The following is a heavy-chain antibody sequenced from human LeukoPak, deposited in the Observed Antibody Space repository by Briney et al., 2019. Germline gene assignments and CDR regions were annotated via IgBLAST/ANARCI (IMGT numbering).Heavy chain of an antibody. J-gene: IGHJ4*02. Sequence: ASVKVSCKASGYTFTGYYMHWVRQAPGQGLEWMGWINPNSGGTNYAQKFQGRITMTRDTSISTAYMELSRLRSDDTAVYYCAREQNYYGSGSFLGGIDYWGQGTLVTVSS. V-gene: IGHV1-2*02. CDR2: INPNSGGT. CDR1: GYTFTGYY. CDR3: AREQNYYGSGSFLGGIDY. D-gene: IGHD3-10*01.